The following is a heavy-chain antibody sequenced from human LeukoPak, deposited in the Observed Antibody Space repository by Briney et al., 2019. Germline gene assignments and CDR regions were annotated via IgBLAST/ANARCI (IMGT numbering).Heavy chain of an antibody. Sequence: ASVKVSCKASGYTFTGYYMHWVRQAPGQGLEWMGWINPNSGGTNYAQKFQGRVTMTRDTSISTAYMELSRLRSDDTAVYYCARDRTYYYDSSGYQYFQHWGQGTLVTVSS. D-gene: IGHD3-22*01. CDR3: ARDRTYYYDSSGYQYFQH. V-gene: IGHV1-2*02. CDR2: INPNSGGT. CDR1: GYTFTGYY. J-gene: IGHJ1*01.